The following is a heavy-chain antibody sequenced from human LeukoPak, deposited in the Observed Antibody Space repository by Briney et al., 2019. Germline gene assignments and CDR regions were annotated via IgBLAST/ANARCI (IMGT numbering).Heavy chain of an antibody. CDR2: IIPIFGTA. CDR3: ARHRSRDLWFGELRYYYMDV. V-gene: IGHV1-69*05. CDR1: GGTFRGYA. J-gene: IGHJ6*03. Sequence: ASVTVSFKCSGGTFRGYAISWVRQAPGRGLEWMGGIIPIFGTANYAQKFQGRVTITTDESTSTAYMELSSLRSEDTAVYYCARHRSRDLWFGELRYYYMDVWGKGTTVTVSS. D-gene: IGHD3-10*01.